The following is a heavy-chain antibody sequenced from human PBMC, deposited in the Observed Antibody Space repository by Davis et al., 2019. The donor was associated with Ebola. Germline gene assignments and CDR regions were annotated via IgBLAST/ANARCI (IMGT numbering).Heavy chain of an antibody. D-gene: IGHD3-22*01. CDR1: GFTFSSYA. V-gene: IGHV3-23*01. CDR3: AKDEASGAVPGVVVIRVGYFQH. Sequence: GASLKISCAASGFTFSSYAMSWVRQAPGKVLEWVSAISGSGGSTYYADSVKGRFTISRDNSKNTLYLQMNSLRAEDTAVYYCAKDEASGAVPGVVVIRVGYFQHWGQGTLVTVSS. J-gene: IGHJ1*01. CDR2: ISGSGGST.